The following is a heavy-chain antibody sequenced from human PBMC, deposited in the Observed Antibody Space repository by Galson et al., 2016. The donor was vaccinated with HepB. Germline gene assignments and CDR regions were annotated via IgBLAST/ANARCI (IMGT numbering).Heavy chain of an antibody. CDR2: INSDGSST. CDR1: GFPFSNCW. V-gene: IGHV3-74*01. Sequence: SLRLSCAASGFPFSNCWMHWVRQAPGKGPVWVSRINSDGSSTTYADSVKGRFTISRDNAKNTLYLQMNRLRAEDTALYYCTTRWFDPWGQGTLVTVSS. D-gene: IGHD1-14*01. J-gene: IGHJ5*02. CDR3: TTRWFDP.